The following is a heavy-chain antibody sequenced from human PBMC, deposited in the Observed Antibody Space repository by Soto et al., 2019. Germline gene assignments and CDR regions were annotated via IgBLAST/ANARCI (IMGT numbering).Heavy chain of an antibody. D-gene: IGHD1-1*01. CDR2: IIPIFGTA. J-gene: IGHJ6*02. V-gene: IGHV1-69*13. Sequence: SVKGSCKGSGGTFSSYASSWVRQAPGQGLEWRGGIIPIFGTANYAQKFQGRVTITADESTSTAYMELSSLRSEDTAVYYCAIYTDGMLSPLERLTSYSYYGIHVWGQGTTAPVSS. CDR3: AIYTDGMLSPLERLTSYSYYGIHV. CDR1: GGTFSSYA.